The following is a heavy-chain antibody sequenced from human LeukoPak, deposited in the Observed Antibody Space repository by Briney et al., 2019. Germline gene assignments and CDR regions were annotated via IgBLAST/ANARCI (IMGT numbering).Heavy chain of an antibody. CDR1: GGTFSSYA. CDR2: IIPIFGTA. D-gene: IGHD6-13*01. Sequence: SVKVSCKASGGTFSSYAISWVRQAPGQGLEWMGGIIPIFGTANYAQKFQGRVTITADESTSTAYMELSSLRSEDTAVYYCARSDGDRRRYSSSWYTFSFDYWGQGTLVTVSS. V-gene: IGHV1-69*13. J-gene: IGHJ4*02. CDR3: ARSDGDRRRYSSSWYTFSFDY.